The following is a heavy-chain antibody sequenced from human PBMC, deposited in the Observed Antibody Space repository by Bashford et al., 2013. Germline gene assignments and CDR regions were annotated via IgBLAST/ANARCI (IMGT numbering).Heavy chain of an antibody. CDR1: GYSFSDYW. CDR3: ARRGYCTNGSCQKSDTPAELDY. CDR2: IRPGDSDT. Sequence: GESLKISCKGSGYSFSDYWIGWVRQMPGKGLEWMGVIRPGDSDTRYSPSFRGQVTISADTSISTVYLQWSSLRASDTAMYYCARRGYCTNGSCQKSDTPAELDYWGQGSLVTVSS. V-gene: IGHV5-51*01. J-gene: IGHJ4*02. D-gene: IGHD2-8*01.